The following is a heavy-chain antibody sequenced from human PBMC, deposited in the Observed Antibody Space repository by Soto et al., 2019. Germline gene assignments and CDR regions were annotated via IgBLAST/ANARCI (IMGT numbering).Heavy chain of an antibody. J-gene: IGHJ4*02. Sequence: ASVKVSCKASGYKFTGYGIGWVRQAPGQGLEWMGWISAYNGNPSYAQKFQGGVTMTTDTSTSTAYMELRRLRADDTAVYFCARVFRLAVESSCFDYWGQGTLVTVSS. CDR3: ARVFRLAVESSCFDY. D-gene: IGHD6-19*01. CDR1: GYKFTGYG. V-gene: IGHV1-18*01. CDR2: ISAYNGNP.